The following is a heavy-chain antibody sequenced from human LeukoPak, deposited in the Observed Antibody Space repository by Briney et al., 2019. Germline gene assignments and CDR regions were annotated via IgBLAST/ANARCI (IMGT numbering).Heavy chain of an antibody. D-gene: IGHD6-13*01. J-gene: IGHJ6*03. CDR3: ARLIIDFSSSKVDHYYYYMDV. CDR1: GDSVSSNSIG. CDR2: TYYTSKWYN. Sequence: SQTLSLTCAISGDSVSSNSIGWNWIRQSPSRGLEWLGRTYYTSKWYNDYAVSVKSRITINPDTSRNQFSLKLTSVTAADTAVYYCARLIIDFSSSKVDHYYYYMDVWGKGTTVTVSS. V-gene: IGHV6-1*01.